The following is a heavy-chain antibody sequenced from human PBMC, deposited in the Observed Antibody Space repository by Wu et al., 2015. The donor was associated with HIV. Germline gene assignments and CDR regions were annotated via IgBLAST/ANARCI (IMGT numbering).Heavy chain of an antibody. CDR2: IVVGNGNT. CDR1: GLTLISSV. Sequence: QMQLIQSGPEVKKPGTSVKVSCKASGLTLISSVIQWVRQARGQRPEWIGWIVVGNGNTNYAQKFQQRVTFNRDMSTNTVYMELRSLGSEDTAVYYCATRYPGSGSYNYYYFAMDVWGRRDHGHRLL. V-gene: IGHV1-58*02. D-gene: IGHD3-10*01. CDR3: ATRYPGSGSYNYYYFAMDV. J-gene: IGHJ6*02.